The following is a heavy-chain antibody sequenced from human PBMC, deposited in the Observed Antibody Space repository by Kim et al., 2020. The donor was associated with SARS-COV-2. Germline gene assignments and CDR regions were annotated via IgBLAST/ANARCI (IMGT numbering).Heavy chain of an antibody. J-gene: IGHJ4*02. Sequence: SETLSLTCTVSGYSISSGYYWGWIRQPPGKGLEWIGSIYHSGSTYYNPSLKSRVTTSVDTSKNQFSLKLSSVTAADTAVYYCARGGSITMIVVVINPFDYWGQGTLVTVSS. CDR3: ARGGSITMIVVVINPFDY. V-gene: IGHV4-38-2*02. D-gene: IGHD3-22*01. CDR1: GYSISSGYY. CDR2: IYHSGST.